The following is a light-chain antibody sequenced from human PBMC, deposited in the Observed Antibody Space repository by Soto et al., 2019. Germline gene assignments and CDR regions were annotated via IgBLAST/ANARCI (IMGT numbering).Light chain of an antibody. V-gene: IGKV1-5*01. Sequence: SLSTLSATVKERDTNNFLASKSIGQCLAWYQQNPGKAPTLLISDASTLESGVPSRFGRSGSGTEFTLSISSLQPDDSPTYCCLSSFLHRTFAQG. CDR1: KSIGQC. CDR2: DAS. J-gene: IGKJ5*01. CDR3: LSSFLHRT.